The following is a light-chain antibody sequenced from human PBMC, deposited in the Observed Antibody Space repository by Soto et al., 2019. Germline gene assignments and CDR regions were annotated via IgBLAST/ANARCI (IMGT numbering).Light chain of an antibody. Sequence: DIQMTQSPATLSASVGDRVTITCRASQSIGICFAWYQQKPGKAPKFLSYKASTLESGVPSRFTGSGYVTKFALTISSLQPDEFATYYCQQYDTYWTFGQGTKGEIK. CDR1: QSIGIC. CDR3: QQYDTYWT. CDR2: KAS. V-gene: IGKV1-5*03. J-gene: IGKJ1*01.